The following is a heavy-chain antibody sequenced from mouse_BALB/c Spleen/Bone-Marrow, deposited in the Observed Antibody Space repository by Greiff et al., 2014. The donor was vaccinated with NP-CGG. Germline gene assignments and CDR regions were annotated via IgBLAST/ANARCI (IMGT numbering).Heavy chain of an antibody. Sequence: VQLKESGPELVKPGASVKISCKASGYSFTGYFMNWVMQSHGKSLERIGRINPYNGDTFYNQKFKGKATLTVDKSSSTAHMELRSLASEDSAVYYCARGGLLRAMDYWGQGTSVTVSS. J-gene: IGHJ4*01. CDR2: INPYNGDT. CDR3: ARGGLLRAMDY. V-gene: IGHV1-20*02. D-gene: IGHD2-3*01. CDR1: GYSFTGYF.